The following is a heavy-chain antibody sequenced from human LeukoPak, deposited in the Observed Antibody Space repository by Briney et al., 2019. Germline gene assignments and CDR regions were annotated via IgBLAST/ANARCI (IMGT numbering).Heavy chain of an antibody. Sequence: GGSLRLSCAASGFTFSDYYMSWVRQAPGKGLEWVANIKQDRSDTYSVDSVKGRFTISRDNAKNSLYLEMNSLRVDDTAVYYCATSGYSGYGIDYWGQGTLVAVSS. CDR3: ATSGYSGYGIDY. D-gene: IGHD5-12*01. V-gene: IGHV3-7*03. J-gene: IGHJ4*02. CDR1: GFTFSDYY. CDR2: IKQDRSDT.